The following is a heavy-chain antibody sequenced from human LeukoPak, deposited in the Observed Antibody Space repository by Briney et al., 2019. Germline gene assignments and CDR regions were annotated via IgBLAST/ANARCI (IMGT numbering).Heavy chain of an antibody. CDR2: IKSKTDGGTT. CDR1: GFTFSSYS. V-gene: IGHV3-15*01. CDR3: NTDMGAISPLDAFDI. J-gene: IGHJ3*02. Sequence: GGSLRLSCAASGFTFSSYSINWVRQAPGKGREWVGRIKSKTDGGTTDYAAPVKGRFTISRDDSKNTLYLQMNSMKIEAKDVYYCNTDMGAISPLDAFDIWGKGTMVTVSS. D-gene: IGHD1-26*01.